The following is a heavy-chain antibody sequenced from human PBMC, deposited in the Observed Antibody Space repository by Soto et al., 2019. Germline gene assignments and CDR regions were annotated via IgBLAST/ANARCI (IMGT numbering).Heavy chain of an antibody. V-gene: IGHV4-34*01. J-gene: IGHJ4*02. D-gene: IGHD5-18*01. CDR2: INHSGST. Sequence: ETLSLTCAVYGASFSGYYWSWIRQPPGKGLEWIGEINHSGSTNYNPSLKSRVTISVDTSKNQFSLKLSSVTAADTAVYYCARRGYRYGEFDYWGQGTLVTVYS. CDR3: ARRGYRYGEFDY. CDR1: GASFSGYY.